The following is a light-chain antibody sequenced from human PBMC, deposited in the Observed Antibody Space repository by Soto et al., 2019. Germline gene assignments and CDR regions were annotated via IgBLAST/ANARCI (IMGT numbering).Light chain of an antibody. CDR1: SSDVDAYKY. CDR2: EVT. V-gene: IGLV2-8*01. Sequence: QSALTQPPAASESPGQSVTISCTGTSSDVDAYKYVSWYQQYPGKAPKLMIYEVTKRPSGVPDRFSGSKSGNTAYLTVSGLQAEDEADYYCTSYVGNDIWVFGGGTKVTVL. J-gene: IGLJ3*02. CDR3: TSYVGNDIWV.